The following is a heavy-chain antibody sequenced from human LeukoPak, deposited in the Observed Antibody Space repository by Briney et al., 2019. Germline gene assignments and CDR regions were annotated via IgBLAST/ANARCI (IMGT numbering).Heavy chain of an antibody. CDR1: WDSVSSNSAA. D-gene: IGHD6-13*01. J-gene: IGHJ2*01. CDR3: ARVYYSSSYDYWYFDL. V-gene: IGHV6-1*01. CDR2: TYYRSKWYN. Sequence: SQTLSLTCAISWDSVSSNSAAWNWIRQSPSRGLEWLGRTYYRSKWYNDYAVSVKSRITINPDTSKNQFSLKLSSVTAADTAVYYCARVYYSSSYDYWYFDLWGRGTLVTVSS.